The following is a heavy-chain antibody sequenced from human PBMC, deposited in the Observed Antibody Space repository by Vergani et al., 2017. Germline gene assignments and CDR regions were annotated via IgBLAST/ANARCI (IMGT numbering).Heavy chain of an antibody. CDR1: GGTFSSYA. Sequence: HVQLVQSGAEVKKPGSSVKVSCKASGGTFSSYAISWVRQAPGQGLEWMGGIIPIFGTANYAQKFQGRVTITADESTSTAYMELSSLRSEDTAVYYCARDFGYCSGGSCDGMDVWGQGTTVTVSS. J-gene: IGHJ6*02. V-gene: IGHV1-69*12. D-gene: IGHD2-15*01. CDR2: IIPIFGTA. CDR3: ARDFGYCSGGSCDGMDV.